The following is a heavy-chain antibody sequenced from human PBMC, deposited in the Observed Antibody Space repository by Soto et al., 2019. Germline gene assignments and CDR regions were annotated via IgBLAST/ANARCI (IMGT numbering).Heavy chain of an antibody. Sequence: GGSLRLSCAASGFTFTRYSMNWVRQAPGKGLEWVSSISSTTNYIYYADSMKGRFTVSRDNTKNSVYLEMNSLSAEDTALYYCARESEDLTSNFDYWGQGTLVTVSS. CDR1: GFTFTRYS. V-gene: IGHV3-21*01. CDR2: ISSTTNYI. J-gene: IGHJ4*02. CDR3: ARESEDLTSNFDY.